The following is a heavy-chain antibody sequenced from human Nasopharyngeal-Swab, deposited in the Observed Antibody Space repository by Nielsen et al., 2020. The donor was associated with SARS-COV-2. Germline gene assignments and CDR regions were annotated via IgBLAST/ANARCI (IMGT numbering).Heavy chain of an antibody. CDR3: ARGRGGYCSSTSCVGGDY. J-gene: IGHJ4*02. D-gene: IGHD2-2*01. CDR2: ISAYNGNT. CDR1: GYTFTSYG. Sequence: ASVKVSCKASGYTFTSYGISWVRQAPGQGLEWMGWISAYNGNTNYAQKLQGRVTMTTDTSTSTAYMELRSLRSDDTAVYYCARGRGGYCSSTSCVGGDYWGQGTLVTVSS. V-gene: IGHV1-18*01.